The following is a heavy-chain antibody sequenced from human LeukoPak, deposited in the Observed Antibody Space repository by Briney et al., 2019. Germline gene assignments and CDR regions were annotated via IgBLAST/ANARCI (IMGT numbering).Heavy chain of an antibody. Sequence: ASVKVSCKASGYTFTSYDINWVRQATGQGLEWMGWMNPNSGNTGYAQKFQGRVTMTRNTSISTAYMELSSLRSEDTAVYYCARAGYDILTGYYTGDYWGQGTLVTVSS. J-gene: IGHJ4*02. CDR3: ARAGYDILTGYYTGDY. CDR2: MNPNSGNT. V-gene: IGHV1-8*01. CDR1: GYTFTSYD. D-gene: IGHD3-9*01.